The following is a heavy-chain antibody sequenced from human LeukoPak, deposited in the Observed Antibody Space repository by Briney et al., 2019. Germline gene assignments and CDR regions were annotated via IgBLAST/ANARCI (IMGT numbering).Heavy chain of an antibody. D-gene: IGHD1-26*01. CDR2: VYYSGST. CDR1: GGSISSYY. Sequence: PSETLSLTCTVSGGSISSYYWSCIRQPPGKGLEWIGYVYYSGSTNYNPSLKSRVTISVDTSKNQFSLKLTSVTAADTAVYYCARGDSGSFSQFDCWGQGTLVTVSS. J-gene: IGHJ4*02. V-gene: IGHV4-59*01. CDR3: ARGDSGSFSQFDC.